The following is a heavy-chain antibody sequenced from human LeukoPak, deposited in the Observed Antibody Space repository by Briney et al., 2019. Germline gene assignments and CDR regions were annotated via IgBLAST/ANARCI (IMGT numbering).Heavy chain of an antibody. CDR1: GGSMSSGGYY. V-gene: IGHV4-30-2*01. J-gene: IGHJ4*02. CDR3: ARGHPYYYDSSGYS. CDR2: IYHSGST. Sequence: PSETLSLTCTVSGGSMSSGGYYWSWIRQPPGKGLEWIGYIYHSGSTYYNPSLKSRVTISVDRSKNQFSLKLSTVTAADTAVYYCARGHPYYYDSSGYSWGQGTLVTVSS. D-gene: IGHD3-22*01.